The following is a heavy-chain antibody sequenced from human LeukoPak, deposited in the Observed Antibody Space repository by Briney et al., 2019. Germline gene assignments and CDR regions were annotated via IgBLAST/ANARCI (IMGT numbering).Heavy chain of an antibody. Sequence: SETLSLTCTVSGGSISSRSYYWGWLRQPPGQGLEWIGHISYTGSTYYNPSLKSRVTISVDTSKNQFSLQLRSVTAADTAVYYCARDRYYEPLDYWGQGTLVTVST. CDR1: GGSISSRSYY. V-gene: IGHV4-39*07. D-gene: IGHD3-22*01. J-gene: IGHJ4*02. CDR2: ISYTGST. CDR3: ARDRYYEPLDY.